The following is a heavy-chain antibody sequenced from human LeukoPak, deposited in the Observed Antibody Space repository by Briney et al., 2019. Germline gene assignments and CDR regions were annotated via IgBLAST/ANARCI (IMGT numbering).Heavy chain of an antibody. CDR1: GYTFTGYV. Sequence: ASVKVSCKASGYTFTGYVISWVRQAPGQGLEWMGWISAYNGNTNYAQKLQGRVTMTTDTSTSTAYMELRSLRSDDTAVYYCARVVPAAIAGTYGMDVWGQGTTVTVSS. D-gene: IGHD2-2*02. CDR3: ARVVPAAIAGTYGMDV. V-gene: IGHV1-18*01. CDR2: ISAYNGNT. J-gene: IGHJ6*02.